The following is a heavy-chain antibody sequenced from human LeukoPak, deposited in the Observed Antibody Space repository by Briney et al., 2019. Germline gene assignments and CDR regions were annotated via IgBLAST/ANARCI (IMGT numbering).Heavy chain of an antibody. D-gene: IGHD2-21*02. CDR3: ASALYCGGDCYSGRYFFDY. Sequence: GASVTVSCKASGYTFINYYIHWVRQAPGQGLEWMGMIYPSGGATINAQTVQGRVTMTRDTSTSTIYMELSSRRFEDTAVYYCASALYCGGDCYSGRYFFDYWGQGTLVTVSS. CDR1: GYTFINYY. V-gene: IGHV1-46*01. J-gene: IGHJ4*02. CDR2: IYPSGGAT.